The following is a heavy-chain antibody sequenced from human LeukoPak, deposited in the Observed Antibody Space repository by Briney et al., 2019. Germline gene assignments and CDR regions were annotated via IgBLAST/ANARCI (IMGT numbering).Heavy chain of an antibody. CDR1: GFTFSNYW. J-gene: IGHJ4*02. D-gene: IGHD3-9*01. Sequence: PGGSLRLSCAASGFTFSNYWMSWVRQAPGKGLEWVANVKHDGSETYYVDSVKGRFTISRDNAKNSLYLQMNSLRAEDTAVYYCARGEYDILTNFPSPFDYWGQGTLVTVSS. CDR2: VKHDGSET. V-gene: IGHV3-7*01. CDR3: ARGEYDILTNFPSPFDY.